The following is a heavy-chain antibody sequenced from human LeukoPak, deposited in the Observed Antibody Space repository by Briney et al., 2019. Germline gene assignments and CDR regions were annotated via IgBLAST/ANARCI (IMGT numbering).Heavy chain of an antibody. D-gene: IGHD4-11*01. CDR2: IYYSGST. CDR1: GGSISSYY. J-gene: IGHJ4*02. Sequence: SETLSLTCTVSGGSISSYYWSWIRQPPGKGLEWIGYIYYSGSTNYNPSLKSRVTISVDTSKNQFSLKLSSVTAADTAVYYCARSRPWGFNDYSIPFDYWGPGTLVIVSS. V-gene: IGHV4-59*08. CDR3: ARSRPWGFNDYSIPFDY.